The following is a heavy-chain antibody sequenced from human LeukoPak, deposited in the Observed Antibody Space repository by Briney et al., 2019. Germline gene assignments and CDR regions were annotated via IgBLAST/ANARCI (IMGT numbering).Heavy chain of an antibody. J-gene: IGHJ4*02. CDR2: ISGSGGST. CDR3: AKGNTAGGVDY. Sequence: GGSLRLSCAASGFTFSNYVMTWVRQAPGKGLEWVSAISGSGGSTYYADSVKGRFTISRDNSKNTLYLQMNSLRAEDTAVYYCAKGNTAGGVDYWGQGTLVTVSS. D-gene: IGHD5-18*01. CDR1: GFTFSNYV. V-gene: IGHV3-23*01.